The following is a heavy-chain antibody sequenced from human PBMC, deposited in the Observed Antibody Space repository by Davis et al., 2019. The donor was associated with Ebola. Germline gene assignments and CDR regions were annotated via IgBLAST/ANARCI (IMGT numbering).Heavy chain of an antibody. V-gene: IGHV4-59*01. CDR2: IYTGNT. J-gene: IGHJ4*02. CDR1: GASLNYDY. CDR3: ARGPTSGWSDFDY. D-gene: IGHD6-19*01. Sequence: SEILSLTCTVSGASLNYDYWNWVRQPPGKGLEWIGLIYTGNTNYSPSLKGRVTISADKNQLSLNLKSVATADTAVYYCARGPTSGWSDFDYWGQGALVTVSS.